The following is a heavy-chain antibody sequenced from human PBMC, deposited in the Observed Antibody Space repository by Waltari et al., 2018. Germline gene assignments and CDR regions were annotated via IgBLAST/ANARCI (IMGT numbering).Heavy chain of an antibody. CDR1: GFTFSSYW. J-gene: IGHJ4*02. CDR3: ARDNTFYDFWSGYHVSDY. V-gene: IGHV3-7*01. CDR2: IKQDGSEK. D-gene: IGHD3-3*01. Sequence: EVQLVESGGGLVQPGGSLRLSCAASGFTFSSYWMSLVRQAPGEGLEWVANIKQDGSEKSDVDSVKGRITISRDNAKNSLYVQMHSLRAEDTAVYYCARDNTFYDFWSGYHVSDYWGQGTLVTVSS.